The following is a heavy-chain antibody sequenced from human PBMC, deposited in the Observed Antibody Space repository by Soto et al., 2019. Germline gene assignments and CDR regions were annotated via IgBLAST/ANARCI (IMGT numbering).Heavy chain of an antibody. CDR3: AREENCSDGICYSEYFQR. CDR2: VNPSGGST. V-gene: IGHV1-46*01. Sequence: ASVKVSCKASGYIFTAYSMHWVRQAPGQGLEWMGVVNPSGGSTNYAQKFQGRITMTRDTSTSTVYMDLSSLTPEDTAVYYCAREENCSDGICYSEYFQRWGQGTLVTVS. CDR1: GYIFTAYS. D-gene: IGHD2-15*01. J-gene: IGHJ1*01.